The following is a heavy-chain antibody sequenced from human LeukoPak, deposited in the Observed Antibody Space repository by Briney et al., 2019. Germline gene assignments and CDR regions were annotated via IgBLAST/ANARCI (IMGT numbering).Heavy chain of an antibody. D-gene: IGHD6-19*01. CDR3: ARAGWTSGWDSYSYGMDV. Sequence: TLCLTCAVAGGSVSSGDYYWNCIRLLPGKGLEYIGNIFHNESPYSSPSLKSRLTTSVDTSKNQFSLKLSSVTAADTAVYYCARAGWTSGWDSYSYGMDVWGQGTTVTVSS. CDR2: IFHNESP. V-gene: IGHV4-30-4*08. J-gene: IGHJ6*02. CDR1: GGSVSSGDYY.